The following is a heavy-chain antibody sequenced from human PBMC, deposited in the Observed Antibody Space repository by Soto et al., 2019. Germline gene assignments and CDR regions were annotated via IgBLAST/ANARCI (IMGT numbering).Heavy chain of an antibody. CDR1: GFTFSSYG. CDR3: ANRPPHSDGDAFDI. J-gene: IGHJ3*02. CDR2: ISYDGSNK. Sequence: QVLLVESGGGVVQPGRSLRLSCAASGFTFSSYGMHWVRQAPGKGLEWVAVISYDGSNKYYADSVKGRFTISRDNSKNTLYLQMNSLRAEDTAVYYRANRPPHSDGDAFDIWGQGTMVTVSS. D-gene: IGHD3-10*01. V-gene: IGHV3-30*18.